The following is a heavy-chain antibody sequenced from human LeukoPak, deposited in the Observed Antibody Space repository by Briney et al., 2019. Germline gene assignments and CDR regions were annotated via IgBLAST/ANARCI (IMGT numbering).Heavy chain of an antibody. CDR2: IYSGGST. Sequence: PGGSLRLSCAASGFTVSSNYMSWVRRAPGKGLEWVSVIYSGGSTYYADSVKGRFTISRDNSKNTLYLQMNSLRAEDTAVYYCARDTGGGYSCYDCWGQGTLVTVSS. D-gene: IGHD5-18*01. CDR1: GFTVSSNY. CDR3: ARDTGGGYSCYDC. J-gene: IGHJ4*02. V-gene: IGHV3-66*01.